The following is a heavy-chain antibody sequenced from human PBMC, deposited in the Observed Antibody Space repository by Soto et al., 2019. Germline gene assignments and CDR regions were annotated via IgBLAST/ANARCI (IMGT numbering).Heavy chain of an antibody. CDR2: MNPNSGNT. Sequence: ASVKVFCKASGYTFTSYDINWVRQATGQGLEWMGWMNPNSGNTGYAQKFQGRVTMTRNTSISTAYMELSSLRSEDTAVYYCARPHSSISPRYYYYYGMDVWGQGTTVTVSS. CDR1: GYTFTSYD. CDR3: ARPHSSISPRYYYYYGMDV. D-gene: IGHD2-2*01. J-gene: IGHJ6*02. V-gene: IGHV1-8*01.